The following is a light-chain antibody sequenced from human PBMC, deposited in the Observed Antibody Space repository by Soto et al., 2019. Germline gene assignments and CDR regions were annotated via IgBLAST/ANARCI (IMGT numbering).Light chain of an antibody. J-gene: IGKJ5*01. Sequence: EIVLTQSPATLSLSPGERATLSCRASQSVSSYLAWYQQKPGQAPRLLIYDASNRATAIPARFSGSGSGTDFNLTTISQEPEEFAVYYCQQRSNWPITFGQGTRLEIK. CDR2: DAS. V-gene: IGKV3-11*01. CDR3: QQRSNWPIT. CDR1: QSVSSY.